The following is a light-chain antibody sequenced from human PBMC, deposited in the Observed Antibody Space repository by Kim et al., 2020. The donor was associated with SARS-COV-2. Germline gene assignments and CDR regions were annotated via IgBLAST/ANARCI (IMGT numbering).Light chain of an antibody. CDR3: NSRDSSGNHLGV. V-gene: IGLV3-19*01. J-gene: IGLJ1*01. CDR1: SLRNYY. Sequence: VALGQTVRITCQGDSLRNYYASWYQQKPGQAPVLVIYGKNNRPSGIPDRFSGSSSGNTASMTITGAQAEDEADYYCNSRDSSGNHLGVFGTGTKV. CDR2: GKN.